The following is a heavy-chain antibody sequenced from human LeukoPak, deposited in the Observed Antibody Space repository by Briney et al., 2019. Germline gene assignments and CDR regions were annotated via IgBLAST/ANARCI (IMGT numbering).Heavy chain of an antibody. J-gene: IGHJ3*02. V-gene: IGHV1-24*01. CDR1: GYTLTELS. Sequence: ASVKVSCKVSGYTLTELSMHWVRQAPGKGLEWMGGFDPEDGETIYAQKFQGRATMTEDTSTDTAYMELSSLRSEDTAVYYCATDSQLLSGRAFDIWGQGTMVTVSS. CDR2: FDPEDGET. CDR3: ATDSQLLSGRAFDI. D-gene: IGHD2-2*01.